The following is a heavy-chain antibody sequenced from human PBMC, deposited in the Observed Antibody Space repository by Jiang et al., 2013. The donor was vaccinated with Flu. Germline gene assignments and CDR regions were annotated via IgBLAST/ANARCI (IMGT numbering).Heavy chain of an antibody. Sequence: GAEVKKPGESLKISCTSSGYTFINYWIGWVRQMPGKGLEWMGIIFPGDSDTKYSPPFEGQVSISVATSMNTAYLQWSSLKASDSGVYYCARRLENGRTLTGFDIWGQGTKVTVSS. V-gene: IGHV5-51*01. CDR3: ARRLENGRTLTGFDI. CDR2: IFPGDSDT. CDR1: GYTFINYW. J-gene: IGHJ3*02. D-gene: IGHD3-3*01.